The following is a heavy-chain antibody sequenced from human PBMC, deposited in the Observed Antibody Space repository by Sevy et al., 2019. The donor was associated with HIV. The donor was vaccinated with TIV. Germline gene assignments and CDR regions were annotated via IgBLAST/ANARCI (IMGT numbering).Heavy chain of an antibody. CDR3: ARTYCTNGVCYYYYGMDV. CDR2: INPKNGNT. D-gene: IGHD2-8*01. Sequence: ASVKVSCKASGYTFTSYGITWVRQAPGQGLEWMAWINPKNGNTKYAQKFQGRLTMTTDTSTSTVYMELRSLRSDDTAIYCCARTYCTNGVCYYYYGMDVWGQGTTVTVSS. J-gene: IGHJ6*02. V-gene: IGHV1-18*04. CDR1: GYTFTSYG.